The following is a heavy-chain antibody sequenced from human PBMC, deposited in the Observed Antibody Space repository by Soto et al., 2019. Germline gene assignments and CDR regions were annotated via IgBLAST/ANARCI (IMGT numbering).Heavy chain of an antibody. D-gene: IGHD6-13*01. CDR1: GGSFSGYY. Sequence: PSETLSLTCAVYGGSFSGYYWSWIRQPPGKGLEWIGEINHSGSTNYNPSLKSRVTISVDTSKNQFSLKLSSVTAADTAVYYCARGPVGGPSSSWYSFDYWGQGTLVTVSS. CDR3: ARGPVGGPSSSWYSFDY. V-gene: IGHV4-34*01. J-gene: IGHJ4*02. CDR2: INHSGST.